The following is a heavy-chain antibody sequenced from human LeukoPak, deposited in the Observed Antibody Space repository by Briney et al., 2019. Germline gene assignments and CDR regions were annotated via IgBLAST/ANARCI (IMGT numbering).Heavy chain of an antibody. CDR1: GLTFSSYA. J-gene: IGHJ4*02. D-gene: IGHD3-10*01. V-gene: IGHV3-23*01. CDR2: INENGRKT. Sequence: GGSLRLSCAASGLTFSSYAMDWVRQASGKGLEWVSGINENGRKTYYADSVKGRFSISRDNSKNTLYLQMSHLRAEDTAVYFCAKITMAPTPNYWGQGTLVTVSS. CDR3: AKITMAPTPNY.